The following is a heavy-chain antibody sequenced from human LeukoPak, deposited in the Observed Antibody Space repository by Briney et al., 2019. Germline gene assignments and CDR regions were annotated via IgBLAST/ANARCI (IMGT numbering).Heavy chain of an antibody. Sequence: GGSLRLSCAASGFTFSSYAMSWVRQAPGKGLEWVSAISGSGGSTYYAASVKGRFTISRDNSKNTLYLQMNSLRAEDTAVYYCAKDFWSGYYFDYWGQGTLVTVPS. CDR3: AKDFWSGYYFDY. V-gene: IGHV3-23*01. CDR1: GFTFSSYA. J-gene: IGHJ4*02. CDR2: ISGSGGST. D-gene: IGHD3-3*01.